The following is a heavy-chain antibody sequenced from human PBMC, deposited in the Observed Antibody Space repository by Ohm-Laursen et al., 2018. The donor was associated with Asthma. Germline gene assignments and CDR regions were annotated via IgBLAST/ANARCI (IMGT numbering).Heavy chain of an antibody. CDR2: INWSGQST. D-gene: IGHD2-15*01. V-gene: IGHV3-20*04. CDR1: GFTFNDYG. Sequence: SLRLSCTAPGFTFNDYGMSWVRQAPGKGLEWVSGINWSGQSTGYADSVKGRFTISRDNAKSSLYLQMTSLRAEDTAIYYCATEAWWRCDYWGQGSLVTVSS. J-gene: IGHJ4*02. CDR3: ATEAWWRCDY.